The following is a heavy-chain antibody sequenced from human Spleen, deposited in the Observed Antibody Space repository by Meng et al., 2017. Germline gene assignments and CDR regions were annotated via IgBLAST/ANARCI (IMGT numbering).Heavy chain of an antibody. CDR3: TRDHSSAWYLNWLDP. V-gene: IGHV7-4-1*02. Sequence: QVQLVPSGSELKKPGASVKVSCKASGYTFTSYAMNWVRQAPGQGLEWMGWINTNTGNPTYAQGFTGRFVFSLDTSVSTAYLHISSLKAEDTAVYYCTRDHSSAWYLNWLDPWGQGTLVTVSS. D-gene: IGHD6-13*01. CDR1: GYTFTSYA. J-gene: IGHJ5*02. CDR2: INTNTGNP.